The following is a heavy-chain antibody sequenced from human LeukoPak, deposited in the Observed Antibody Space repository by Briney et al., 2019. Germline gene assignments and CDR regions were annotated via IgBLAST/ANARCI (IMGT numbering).Heavy chain of an antibody. CDR2: IKQDGSEK. D-gene: IGHD5-12*01. Sequence: GGFLRLSCAASGFTFSSYWMSWVRQAPGKGLEWVANIKQDGSEKYYVDSVKGRFTISRDNAKNSLYLQMNSLRAEDTAVYYCARDRGYSGYDPARYFDYWGQGTLVTVSS. J-gene: IGHJ4*02. CDR1: GFTFSSYW. V-gene: IGHV3-7*01. CDR3: ARDRGYSGYDPARYFDY.